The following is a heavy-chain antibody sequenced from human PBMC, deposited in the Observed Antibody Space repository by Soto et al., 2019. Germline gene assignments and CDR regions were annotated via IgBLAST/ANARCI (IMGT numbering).Heavy chain of an antibody. CDR3: ATSLAVQLGYYGMDV. V-gene: IGHV3-21*01. J-gene: IGHJ6*02. CDR2: ISGGGRDI. CDR1: GFTFSSYS. Sequence: LRLSCAASGFTFSSYSLNWVRQAPGKGLEWVPSISGGGRDIKYGDSVKGRFIISRDNAMDSLHLQMYSLRADDTAIYFCATSLAVQLGYYGMDVWGPGTTVTVSS. D-gene: IGHD6-6*01.